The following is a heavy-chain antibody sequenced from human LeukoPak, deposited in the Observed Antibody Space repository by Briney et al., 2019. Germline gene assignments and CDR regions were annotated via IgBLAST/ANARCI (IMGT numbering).Heavy chain of an antibody. D-gene: IGHD3-9*01. Sequence: GESLKISCKGSGYSFTSYWIGWVRQMPGKGLEWMGIIYPGDSDTRYSPSFQGQVTISADKSIGTAYLQWSSLKASDTAMYYCARRNYDILTGYNAFDIWGQGTMVTVSS. CDR3: ARRNYDILTGYNAFDI. J-gene: IGHJ3*02. V-gene: IGHV5-51*01. CDR2: IYPGDSDT. CDR1: GYSFTSYW.